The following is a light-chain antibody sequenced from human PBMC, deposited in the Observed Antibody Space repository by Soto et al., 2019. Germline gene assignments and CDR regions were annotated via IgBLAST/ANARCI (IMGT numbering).Light chain of an antibody. J-gene: IGKJ1*01. CDR2: AAA. CDR3: QQSYSTPQT. CDR1: QSISSY. V-gene: IGKV1-39*01. Sequence: DIQMTQSPSSLPASDGDRVTITCRASQSISSYLNWYQQKPGKAPKLLIYAAASLQSGVPSRFSGSGSGTDFTLTISTLQPEDFATYYCQQSYSTPQTFGQGTKVDIK.